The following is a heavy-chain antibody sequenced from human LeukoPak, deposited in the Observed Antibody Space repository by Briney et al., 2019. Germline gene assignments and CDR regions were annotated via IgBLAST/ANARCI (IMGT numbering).Heavy chain of an antibody. Sequence: ASVKVSCKASGYTFTSYYYIHWVRQAPGQGLEWMGILNSAGGSTSYAQKFQGRVTVTRDTSTSTVYMELSSLRSEDTAVYYCARGDAQEVTLDYWGQGTLVTVSS. J-gene: IGHJ4*02. CDR1: GYTFTSYY. V-gene: IGHV1-46*01. CDR3: ARGDAQEVTLDY. D-gene: IGHD2-21*02. CDR2: LNSAGGST.